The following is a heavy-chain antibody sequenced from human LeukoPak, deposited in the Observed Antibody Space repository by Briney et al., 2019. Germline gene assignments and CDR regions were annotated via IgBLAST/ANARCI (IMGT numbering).Heavy chain of an antibody. J-gene: IGHJ5*02. Sequence: SETLSLTCTVPGGSISSYYWSWIRQPPGKGLEWMGYIYYSGSTNYAPSLKSRVTISVDTSKNQFSLKLSSVTAADTAVYYCARGSIAVATGWFDPWGQGTLVTVSS. CDR2: IYYSGST. D-gene: IGHD6-19*01. CDR3: ARGSIAVATGWFDP. V-gene: IGHV4-59*01. CDR1: GGSISSYY.